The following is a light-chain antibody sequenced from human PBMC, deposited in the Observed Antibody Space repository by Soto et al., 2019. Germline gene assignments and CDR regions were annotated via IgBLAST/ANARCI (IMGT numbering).Light chain of an antibody. CDR1: SSDVGSYNL. CDR2: EGS. J-gene: IGLJ2*01. CDR3: CSYAGSSTLV. Sequence: QPVLTQPASVSGSPGQSITISCTGTSSDVGSYNLVSWYQQHPGKAPKLIIYEGSKRPSGVSNRFSGSKSGNTASLTISGLQAEDEADYYCCSYAGSSTLVFGGGTQLTVL. V-gene: IGLV2-23*01.